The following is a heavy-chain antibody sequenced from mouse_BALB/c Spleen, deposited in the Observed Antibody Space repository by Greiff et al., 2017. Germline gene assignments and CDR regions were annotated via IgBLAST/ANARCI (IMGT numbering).Heavy chain of an antibody. Sequence: QVQLQQSGAELMKPGASVKISCKATGYTFSSYWIEWVKQRPGHGLEWIGEILPGSGSTNYNEKFKGKATFTADTSSNTAYMQLSSLTSEDSAVYYCARSGYYGSSYRFAYWGQGTLVTVSA. CDR2: ILPGSGST. CDR1: GYTFSSYW. D-gene: IGHD1-1*01. J-gene: IGHJ3*01. CDR3: ARSGYYGSSYRFAY. V-gene: IGHV1-9*01.